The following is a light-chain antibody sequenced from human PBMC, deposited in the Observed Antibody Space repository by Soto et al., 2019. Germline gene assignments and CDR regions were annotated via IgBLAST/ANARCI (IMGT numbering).Light chain of an antibody. CDR1: QSVSNNY. CDR2: GAS. Sequence: EIEFTQYLCTLSLSTGKRATLPCRAIQSVSNNYQAWYQQKSGQAPRLLIYGASVRATGIPDRFSGSGSGTDFTLTISRLEPEDFAVYYCQQYGSSPPISFGQGTRLEI. J-gene: IGKJ5*01. CDR3: QQYGSSPPIS. V-gene: IGKV3-20*01.